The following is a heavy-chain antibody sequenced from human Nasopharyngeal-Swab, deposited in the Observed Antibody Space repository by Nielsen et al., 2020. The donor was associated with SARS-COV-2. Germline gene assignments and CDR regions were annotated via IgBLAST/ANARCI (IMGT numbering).Heavy chain of an antibody. CDR2: ISWNSGSI. CDR3: AKDSDGMDV. Sequence: SCAASGFTFDDYAMHWVRQAPGKGLEWVSGISWNSGSIGYADSVKGRFTISRDNAKNSLYLQMNSLRAEDTALYYCAKDSDGMDVWGQGTTVTVSS. CDR1: GFTFDDYA. J-gene: IGHJ6*02. V-gene: IGHV3-9*01.